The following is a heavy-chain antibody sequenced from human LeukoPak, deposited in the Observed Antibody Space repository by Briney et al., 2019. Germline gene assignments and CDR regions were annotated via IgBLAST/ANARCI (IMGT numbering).Heavy chain of an antibody. J-gene: IGHJ4*02. CDR1: GFTFSSYW. D-gene: IGHD3-10*01. CDR2: IKQDGSEK. V-gene: IGHV3-7*01. Sequence: GGSLRLSCAASGFTFSSYWMSWVRQAPGKGLEWVANIKQDGSEKYCVDSVKGRFTISRDNAKNTLYLQMNSLRAEDTAVYYCAKVAGSGSYYLLRLFDYWGQGTLVTVSS. CDR3: AKVAGSGSYYLLRLFDY.